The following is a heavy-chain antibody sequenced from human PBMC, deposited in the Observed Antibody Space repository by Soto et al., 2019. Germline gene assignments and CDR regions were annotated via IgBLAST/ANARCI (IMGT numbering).Heavy chain of an antibody. CDR1: GFTFSSYS. V-gene: IGHV3-21*01. J-gene: IGHJ6*03. Sequence: GGSLRLSCAASGFTFSSYSMNWVRQAPGKGLEWVSSISSSSSYIYYADSVKGRFTISRDNAKNSLYLQMNSLRAEDTAVYYCARQGGVDWVYYYYYMDVWGKGTTVTVSS. D-gene: IGHD3-9*01. CDR2: ISSSSSYI. CDR3: ARQGGVDWVYYYYYMDV.